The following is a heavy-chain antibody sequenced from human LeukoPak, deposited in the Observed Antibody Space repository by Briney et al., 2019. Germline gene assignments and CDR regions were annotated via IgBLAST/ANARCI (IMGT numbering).Heavy chain of an antibody. Sequence: PSETLSLTCAVYGGSFSGYYWSWIRQPPGKGLEWIGEINHSGSTNYNPSLKSRVTISVDTSKNQFSLKLSSVTAADTAVYCCAAGQYCTNGVCYTGDFDYWGQGTLVTVSS. CDR2: INHSGST. CDR1: GGSFSGYY. V-gene: IGHV4-34*01. CDR3: AAGQYCTNGVCYTGDFDY. J-gene: IGHJ4*02. D-gene: IGHD2-8*01.